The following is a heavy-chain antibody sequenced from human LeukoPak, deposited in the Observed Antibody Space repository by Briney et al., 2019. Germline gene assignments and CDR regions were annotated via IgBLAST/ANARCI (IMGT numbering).Heavy chain of an antibody. CDR2: ISGSGGST. CDR3: AKVGGPTFDY. V-gene: IGHV3-23*01. D-gene: IGHD3-16*01. Sequence: GGSLRLSCVASGFTFSSYSMNRVRQAPGKGLEWVSAISGSGGSTYYADSVKGRFTISRDNSKNTLYLQMNSLRAEDAAVYYCAKVGGPTFDYWGQGTLVTVSS. CDR1: GFTFSSYS. J-gene: IGHJ4*02.